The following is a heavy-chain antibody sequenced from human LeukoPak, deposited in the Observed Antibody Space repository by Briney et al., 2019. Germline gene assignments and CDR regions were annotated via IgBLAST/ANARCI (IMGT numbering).Heavy chain of an antibody. V-gene: IGHV3-9*03. Sequence: GRSLRLSCATTGFTFNDYAMYWVRQAPGKGLEWVSGISWNSRSIAYADSVKGRFTISRDNAKNSLYLQTNSLRAEDMALYYCAKEASSWSTFDYWGQGTLVTVSS. CDR3: AKEASSWSTFDY. D-gene: IGHD6-13*01. J-gene: IGHJ4*02. CDR1: GFTFNDYA. CDR2: ISWNSRSI.